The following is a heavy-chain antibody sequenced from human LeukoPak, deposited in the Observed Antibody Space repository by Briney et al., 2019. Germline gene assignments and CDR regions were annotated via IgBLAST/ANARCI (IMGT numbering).Heavy chain of an antibody. CDR3: ARGLQPTGTTGNWFDP. CDR1: GGSFSGYY. D-gene: IGHD1-1*01. J-gene: IGHJ5*02. Sequence: SETLSLTCAVYGGSFSGYYWSWIRQPPGKGLEWIGEINHSGSTYYNPSLKSRVTISVDTSKNQFSLKLSSVTAADTAVYYCARGLQPTGTTGNWFDPWGQGSLVTVSS. CDR2: INHSGST. V-gene: IGHV4-34*01.